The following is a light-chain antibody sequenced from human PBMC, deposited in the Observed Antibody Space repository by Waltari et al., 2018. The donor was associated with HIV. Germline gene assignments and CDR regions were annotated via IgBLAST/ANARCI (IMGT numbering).Light chain of an antibody. Sequence: EVVMTQSPATLSVSPGARATLSCRASQSLTINLAWYQQKPGQAPRLLSYGASTRATGVPARFSGSGSGTEFTLTISSLQSEDFVVYYCQQYNQWPRTFGQGTKVEIK. CDR3: QQYNQWPRT. CDR1: QSLTIN. CDR2: GAS. J-gene: IGKJ2*01. V-gene: IGKV3D-15*01.